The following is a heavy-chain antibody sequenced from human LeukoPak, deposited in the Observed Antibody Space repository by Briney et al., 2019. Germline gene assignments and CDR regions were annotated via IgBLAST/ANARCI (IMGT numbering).Heavy chain of an antibody. CDR3: ARSVAAAGTSGRENDY. Sequence: ASVKVSYKASGYTFTGYYMQWVRLAPGQGLEWLGWNNPNSGGTNYAQKFQGRVTMTRDTSISTAYMELSRLRSDDTAVYYCARSVAAAGTSGRENDYWGQGTLVTVSS. J-gene: IGHJ4*02. CDR2: NNPNSGGT. V-gene: IGHV1-2*02. D-gene: IGHD6-13*01. CDR1: GYTFTGYY.